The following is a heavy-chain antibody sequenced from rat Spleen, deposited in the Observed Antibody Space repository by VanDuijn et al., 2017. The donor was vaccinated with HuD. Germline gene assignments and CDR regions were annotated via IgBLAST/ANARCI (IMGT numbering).Heavy chain of an antibody. CDR2: ISPSGDST. CDR3: TTENYWFAY. Sequence: EVQLVESGGGLVQPGRSLKLSCAASGFTFGNYDMAWVRQAPTKGLEWVAAISPSGDSTYYRDSVKGRFTVSRDNAQNTLYLQMDSLRSEDTATYYCTTENYWFAYWGQGTLVTVSS. V-gene: IGHV5-27*01. CDR1: GFTFGNYD. J-gene: IGHJ3*01. D-gene: IGHD1-10*01.